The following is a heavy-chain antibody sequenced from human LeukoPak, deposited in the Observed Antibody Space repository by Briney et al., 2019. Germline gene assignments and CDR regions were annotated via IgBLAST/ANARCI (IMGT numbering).Heavy chain of an antibody. D-gene: IGHD2/OR15-2a*01. CDR3: ARGHYFY. CDR1: GGSISSYY. J-gene: IGHJ4*02. Sequence: ETLSLTCTVSGGSISSYYWSWVRQAPGKGLEWVANIKQDGSEKYYVDSVKGRFTISRDNAKNSLYLQMNSLRAEDTAVYYCARGHYFYWGQGTLVTVSS. V-gene: IGHV3-7*04. CDR2: IKQDGSEK.